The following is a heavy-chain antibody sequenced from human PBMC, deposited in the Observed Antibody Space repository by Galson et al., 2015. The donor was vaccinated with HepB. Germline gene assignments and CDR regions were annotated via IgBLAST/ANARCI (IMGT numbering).Heavy chain of an antibody. D-gene: IGHD5-12*01. Sequence: SVKVSCKASGYTFTSYYMHWVRQAPGQGLEWMGIINPSGGSTSYAQKLQGRVTMTRDTSTSTVYMELSSLRSEDTAVYYCARDQRTLQPGVATAEFDYWGQGTLVTVSS. J-gene: IGHJ4*02. CDR3: ARDQRTLQPGVATAEFDY. CDR1: GYTFTSYY. V-gene: IGHV1-46*04. CDR2: INPSGGST.